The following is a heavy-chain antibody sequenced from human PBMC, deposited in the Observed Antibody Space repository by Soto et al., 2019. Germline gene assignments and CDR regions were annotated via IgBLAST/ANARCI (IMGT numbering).Heavy chain of an antibody. Sequence: SETLSLTCAVYGGSFSGYYWSWIRQPPGKGLEWIGDIYYSGSTNYNPSLKSRVTISVDTSKNQFSLKLSSVTAADTAVYYCATQYCSSTSCPFDYWGQGTLVTVSS. CDR1: GGSFSGYY. CDR3: ATQYCSSTSCPFDY. V-gene: IGHV4-34*01. D-gene: IGHD2-2*01. J-gene: IGHJ4*02. CDR2: IYYSGST.